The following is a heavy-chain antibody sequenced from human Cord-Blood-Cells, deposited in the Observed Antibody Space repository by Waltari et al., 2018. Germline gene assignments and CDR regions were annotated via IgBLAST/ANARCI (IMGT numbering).Heavy chain of an antibody. CDR1: GFTVSSNY. CDR2: IYSGGST. D-gene: IGHD5-12*01. Sequence: VQLVESGGGLIQPGGSLRLSCAASGFTVSSNYMSWVRQAPGKGLEWVSVIYSGGSTYYADSVKGRFTISRDNSKNTLYLQMNSLRAEDTAVYYCARGYSGYDYAFDIWGQGTMVTVSS. CDR3: ARGYSGYDYAFDI. J-gene: IGHJ3*02. V-gene: IGHV3-53*01.